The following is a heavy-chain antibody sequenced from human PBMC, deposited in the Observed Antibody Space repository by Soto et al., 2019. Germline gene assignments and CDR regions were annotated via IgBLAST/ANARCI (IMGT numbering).Heavy chain of an antibody. V-gene: IGHV4-59*08. Sequence: LETLCLRWSVEGGSSVDYGGSWIRQTPGKGLEWIGYIYYSGSTNYNPSLKSRVTISVDTSKNQFSLKLSSVTAADTAVYYCARHVYGDSLMGYYYYMDVWGKGTTVTVSS. CDR1: GGSSVDYG. J-gene: IGHJ6*03. CDR3: ARHVYGDSLMGYYYYMDV. D-gene: IGHD4-17*01. CDR2: IYYSGST.